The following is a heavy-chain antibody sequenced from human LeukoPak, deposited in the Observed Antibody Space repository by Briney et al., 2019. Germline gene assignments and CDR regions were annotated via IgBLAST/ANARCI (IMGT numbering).Heavy chain of an antibody. Sequence: PGGSLRLSCAASGFTFSSYAMSWVRQAPGKGLEWVSAISGSGGSTYYADSVKGRFTISRDNSKNTLYLQMNSLRAGDTAVYYCAKRYSSSWELDYWGQGTLVTVSS. D-gene: IGHD6-13*01. J-gene: IGHJ4*02. CDR1: GFTFSSYA. CDR2: ISGSGGST. CDR3: AKRYSSSWELDY. V-gene: IGHV3-23*01.